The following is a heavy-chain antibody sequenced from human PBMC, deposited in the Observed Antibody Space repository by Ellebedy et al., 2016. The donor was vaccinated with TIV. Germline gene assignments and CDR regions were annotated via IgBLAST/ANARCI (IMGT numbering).Heavy chain of an antibody. J-gene: IGHJ4*02. CDR3: ARGGASSKYFDY. CDR1: GDSISSYY. CDR2: IYYSGST. V-gene: IGHV4-59*01. Sequence: MPSETLSLTCTVSGDSISSYYWSWIRQPPGKGLEWIGFIYYSGSTNYNPSLKSRVTISVDTSKNQFSLELSSVTAADTGVYYCARGGASSKYFDYWGQGTLVTVSS.